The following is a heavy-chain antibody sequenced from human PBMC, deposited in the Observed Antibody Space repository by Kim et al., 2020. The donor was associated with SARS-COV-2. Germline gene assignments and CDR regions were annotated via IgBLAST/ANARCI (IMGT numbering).Heavy chain of an antibody. CDR3: ARSTTVTTFSLGMNWFDP. CDR1: GGSISSSSYY. CDR2: IYYSGST. V-gene: IGHV4-39*01. Sequence: SETLSLTCTVSGGSISSSSYYWGWIRQPPGKGLEWIGSIYYSGSTYYNPSLKSRVTISVDTSKNQFSLKLSSVTAADTAVYYCARSTTVTTFSLGMNWFDPWGQGTLVTVSS. J-gene: IGHJ5*02. D-gene: IGHD4-17*01.